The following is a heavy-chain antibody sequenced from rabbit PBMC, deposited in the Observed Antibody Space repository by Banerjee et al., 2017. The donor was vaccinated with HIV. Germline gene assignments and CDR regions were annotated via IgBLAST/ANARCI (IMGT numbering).Heavy chain of an antibody. CDR1: GFSFSSGYD. Sequence: EQLVETGGGLVQPGGSLTLTCKASGFSFSSGYDMCWVRQAPGKGLEWIGSIYSVIDYTYYASWAKGRFTISKASSTTVTLQMTSLTVADTATYFCARVSETSGWGEDLWGPGTLVTVS. CDR3: ARVSETSGWGEDL. CDR2: IYSVIDYT. D-gene: IGHD4-1*01. V-gene: IGHV1S45*01. J-gene: IGHJ4*01.